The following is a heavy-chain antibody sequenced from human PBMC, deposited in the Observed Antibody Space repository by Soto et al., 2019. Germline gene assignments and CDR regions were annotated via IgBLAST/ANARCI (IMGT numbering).Heavy chain of an antibody. CDR3: ARRGSSSWYGY. D-gene: IGHD6-13*01. CDR2: IYYSGST. V-gene: IGHV4-39*01. Sequence: QLQLQESGPGLVKPSETLSLTCTVSGGSISSSSYYWGWIRQPPGKGLEWIGSIYYSGSTYYNPSLKSRVTLSVDTSKNQFSLKLSSVTAADTAVYYFARRGSSSWYGYWGQGTLVTVSS. CDR1: GGSISSSSYY. J-gene: IGHJ4*02.